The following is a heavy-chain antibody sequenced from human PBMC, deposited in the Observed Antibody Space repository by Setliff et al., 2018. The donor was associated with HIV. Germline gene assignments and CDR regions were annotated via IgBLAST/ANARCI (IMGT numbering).Heavy chain of an antibody. V-gene: IGHV1-46*01. CDR2: INPTGDIT. D-gene: IGHD3-10*01. Sequence: ASVKVSCKTFEYRFTNYYMHWARQAPGHGLEWMGLINPTGDITFYPQKFQARVTMTRDTSASTVYLELRSLRSEDTAVYFCASKGGSENYPDSDAFDIWGQGTLVTVSS. J-gene: IGHJ3*02. CDR3: ASKGGSENYPDSDAFDI. CDR1: EYRFTNYY.